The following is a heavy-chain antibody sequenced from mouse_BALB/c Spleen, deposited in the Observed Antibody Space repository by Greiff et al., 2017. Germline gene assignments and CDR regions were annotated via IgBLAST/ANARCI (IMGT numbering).Heavy chain of an antibody. D-gene: IGHD1-1*01. V-gene: IGHV5-12-1*01. Sequence: DVQLVESGGGLVKPGGSLKLSCAASGFAFSSYDMSWVRQTPEKRLEWVAYISSGGGSTYYPDTVKGRFTISRDNAKNTLYLQMSSLKSEDTAMYYCARHYYGSLAYWGQGTLVTVSA. CDR2: ISSGGGST. CDR1: GFAFSSYD. CDR3: ARHYYGSLAY. J-gene: IGHJ3*01.